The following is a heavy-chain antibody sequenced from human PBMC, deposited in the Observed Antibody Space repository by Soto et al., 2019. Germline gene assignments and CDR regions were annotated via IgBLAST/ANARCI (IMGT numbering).Heavy chain of an antibody. CDR3: AVSTMARYYYCGMDV. CDR1: GGTFSSYA. D-gene: IGHD3-10*01. J-gene: IGHJ6*02. Sequence: QVQLVQSGAEVKKPGSSVKVSCKASGGTFSSYAISWVRQAPGQGLEWMGGIIPIFGTANYAQKFQGRVTITADESTSTAYMKLSSLRSEDTAVYYGAVSTMARYYYCGMDVWGQGTTVTVSS. CDR2: IIPIFGTA. V-gene: IGHV1-69*12.